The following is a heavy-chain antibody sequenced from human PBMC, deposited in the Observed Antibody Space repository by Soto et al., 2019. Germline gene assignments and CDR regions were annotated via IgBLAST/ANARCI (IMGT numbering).Heavy chain of an antibody. V-gene: IGHV4-59*08. CDR2: IYYSGST. CDR3: ASHGGSGSYQPWFDP. Sequence: SETLSLTCTVSGGSISSYYWSWIRQPPGKGLEWIGYIYYSGSTNYNPSLKSRVTISVDTSKNQFSLKLSSVTAADTAVYYCASHGGSGSYQPWFDPWGQGTLVTVSS. D-gene: IGHD3-10*01. J-gene: IGHJ5*02. CDR1: GGSISSYY.